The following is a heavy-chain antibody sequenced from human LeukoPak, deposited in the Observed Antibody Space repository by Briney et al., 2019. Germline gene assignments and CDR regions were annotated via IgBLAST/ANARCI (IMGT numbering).Heavy chain of an antibody. J-gene: IGHJ6*03. CDR1: GGSISSYY. Sequence: PSETLSLTCTVSGGSISSYYWSWVRQPPGEGLEWIGYIYYSGSTNYNPSLKSRVTISVDTSKTQFSLKLSSVTAADTAVYYCARVGGVAPAAWAYYYYYMDVWGKGTTVTVSS. CDR2: IYYSGST. CDR3: ARVGGVAPAAWAYYYYYMDV. D-gene: IGHD2-2*01. V-gene: IGHV4-59*01.